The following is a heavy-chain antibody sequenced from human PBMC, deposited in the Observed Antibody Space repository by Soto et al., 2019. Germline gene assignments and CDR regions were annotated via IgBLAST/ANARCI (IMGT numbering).Heavy chain of an antibody. CDR1: GDSITNYY. CDR2: IFHNGTT. J-gene: IGHJ4*02. V-gene: IGHV4-59*01. D-gene: IGHD6-6*01. CDR3: ATFIAARPS. Sequence: PSETLSLTCSVSGDSITNYYWSWLRQPPGEGLEWIGYIFHNGTTSYNPSLTSRVSMSADTSKNQISLKLSSVTTADTAVYYCATFIAARPSWGLGTLVTVSS.